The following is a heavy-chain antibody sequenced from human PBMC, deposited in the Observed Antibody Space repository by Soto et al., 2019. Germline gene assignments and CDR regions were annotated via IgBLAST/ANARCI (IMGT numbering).Heavy chain of an antibody. CDR1: GGPFSSYA. CDR2: IIPIFGTA. J-gene: IGHJ3*02. CDR3: ASLGPKWLADDAFDI. D-gene: IGHD5-12*01. V-gene: IGHV1-69*05. Sequence: ASVKVSCKASGGPFSSYAISWVRQAPGQGLEWMGGIIPIFGTANYAQKFQGRVTMTRDTSTSTVYMELSSLRSEDTAVYYCASLGPKWLADDAFDIWGQGTMVTVSS.